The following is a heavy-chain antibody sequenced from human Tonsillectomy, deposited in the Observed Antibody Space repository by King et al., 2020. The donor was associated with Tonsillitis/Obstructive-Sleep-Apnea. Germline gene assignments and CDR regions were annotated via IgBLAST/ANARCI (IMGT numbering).Heavy chain of an antibody. J-gene: IGHJ3*02. CDR2: IWYDGSNK. CDR1: GFTFSSYG. CDR3: ARDHYGDYPKSAFDI. D-gene: IGHD4-17*01. Sequence: VQLVESGGGVVQPGRSLRLSCAASGFTFSSYGMHWVRQAPGKGLEWVAVIWYDGSNKYYADSVKGRFTISRDNSKNTLYLQMNSLRAEDTAVYYCARDHYGDYPKSAFDIWGQGTMVTVSS. V-gene: IGHV3-33*01.